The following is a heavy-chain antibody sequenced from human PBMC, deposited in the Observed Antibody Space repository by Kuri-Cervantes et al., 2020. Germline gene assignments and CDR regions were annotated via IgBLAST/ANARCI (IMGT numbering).Heavy chain of an antibody. CDR3: AREGSSGSYYPN. V-gene: IGHV4-4*02. D-gene: IGHD3-10*01. J-gene: IGHJ4*02. CDR2: IYHSGST. CDR1: GGSIRSSNW. Sequence: SETLSLTCTVSGGSIRSSNWWSWVRQPPGRGLEWIGEIYHSGSTNYNPSLKSRVIMSVDESNNQFSLKLSSVTAADTAVYYCAREGSSGSYYPNWGQGTLVTVSS.